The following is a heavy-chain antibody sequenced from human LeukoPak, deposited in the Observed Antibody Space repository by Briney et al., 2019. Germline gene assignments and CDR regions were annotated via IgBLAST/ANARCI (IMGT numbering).Heavy chain of an antibody. D-gene: IGHD6-19*01. V-gene: IGHV4-4*07. Sequence: SETLSLTCTVSGGSISSYYWSWIRQPAGRGLEYIGRIYSSGSTNYNPSLKSRVTMSVDTSKNQFSLKLSSVAAADTAVYYGARDYSSLGDWFDPWGQGILVTVSS. CDR1: GGSISSYY. CDR2: IYSSGST. CDR3: ARDYSSLGDWFDP. J-gene: IGHJ5*02.